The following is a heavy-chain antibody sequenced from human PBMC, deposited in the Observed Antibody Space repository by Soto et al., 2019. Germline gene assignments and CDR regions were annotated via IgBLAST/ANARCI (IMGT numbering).Heavy chain of an antibody. J-gene: IGHJ6*03. V-gene: IGHV4-34*01. CDR1: GGSFSGYY. D-gene: IGHD3-3*01. Sequence: SETLSLTCAVYGGSFSGYYWSWIRQPPGKGLEWIGEINHSGSTNYNPSLKSRVTISVDTSKNQFSLKLSSVTAADTAVYYCARLNDYDFGSGLPRDSYYMDVWGKGTTVTVAS. CDR2: INHSGST. CDR3: ARLNDYDFGSGLPRDSYYMDV.